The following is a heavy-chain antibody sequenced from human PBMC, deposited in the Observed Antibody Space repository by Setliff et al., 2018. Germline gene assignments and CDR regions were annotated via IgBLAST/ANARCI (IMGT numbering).Heavy chain of an antibody. Sequence: GGSLRLSCVASGFTFDNYWMGWVRQPPGKGLEWVASIKPDGSETYYVDSVKGRFTVSRDNPKNSLYLQVSSLRAEDTAIYYCARDRGGASTRDHWGQGTLVTSPQ. CDR2: IKPDGSET. V-gene: IGHV3-7*03. CDR3: ARDRGGASTRDH. CDR1: GFTFDNYW. J-gene: IGHJ4*02. D-gene: IGHD1-26*01.